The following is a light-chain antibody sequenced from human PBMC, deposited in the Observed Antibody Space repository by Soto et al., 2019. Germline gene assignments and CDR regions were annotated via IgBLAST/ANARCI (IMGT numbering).Light chain of an antibody. Sequence: QSVLTQPASVSGSPGQSITISCTGASSDVDSYNHDHVSWYQQHPGKAPQLIIYEVSNRPSGLSNRFSASKSGNTASLTISGLQAEDEADYYCCSYTTSSTLVFGTGTKLTVL. CDR3: CSYTTSSTLV. J-gene: IGLJ1*01. V-gene: IGLV2-14*01. CDR1: SSDVDSYNH. CDR2: EVS.